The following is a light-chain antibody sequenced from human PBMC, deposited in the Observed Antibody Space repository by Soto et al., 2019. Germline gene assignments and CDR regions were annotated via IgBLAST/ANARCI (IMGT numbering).Light chain of an antibody. CDR2: EVS. J-gene: IGLJ1*01. Sequence: QSVLTQPPSVSGSPGQSVTISCTGTSSDVGYYNRVSWYQQHPGTAPKLLIYEVSNRPSGVPDRFSGSKSGNTASLTISGLQAEDEADYFCKSYAGSNTYVFGSGTKLTVL. CDR3: KSYAGSNTYV. CDR1: SSDVGYYNR. V-gene: IGLV2-18*02.